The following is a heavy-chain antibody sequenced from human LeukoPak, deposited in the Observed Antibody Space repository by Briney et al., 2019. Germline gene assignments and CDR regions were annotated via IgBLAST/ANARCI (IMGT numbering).Heavy chain of an antibody. V-gene: IGHV1-2*02. J-gene: IGHJ4*02. CDR1: GYTFTGYY. Sequence: ASVKVSCKASGYTFTGYYMLWVRQAHGQGLEWMGWINPNSGGTNYAQTFQGRVTMTRDTSISTSYMELSRLRSDDTAVYYCARVPLLYYYDSSGYYPFDYWGQGTLVTVSS. D-gene: IGHD3-22*01. CDR2: INPNSGGT. CDR3: ARVPLLYYYDSSGYYPFDY.